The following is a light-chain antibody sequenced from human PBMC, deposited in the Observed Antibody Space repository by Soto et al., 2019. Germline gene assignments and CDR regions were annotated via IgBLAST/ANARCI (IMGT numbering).Light chain of an antibody. Sequence: EIVLTQSPATLSLSPGDRATLSCRASQSISSYLAWYQQKPGQAPRLLIYDASNRATGIPARFSGSGSGTDFTLTISSLKAEDFAVYYCQQRGNWPLTFGQGTK. CDR3: QQRGNWPLT. J-gene: IGKJ1*01. CDR2: DAS. CDR1: QSISSY. V-gene: IGKV3-11*01.